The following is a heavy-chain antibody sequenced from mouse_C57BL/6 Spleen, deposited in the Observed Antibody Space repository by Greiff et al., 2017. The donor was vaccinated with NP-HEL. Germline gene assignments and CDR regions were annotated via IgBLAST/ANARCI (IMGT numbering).Heavy chain of an antibody. CDR2: IYPRSGNT. Sequence: VQLQQSGAELARPGASVKLSCKASGYTFTSYGISWVKQRTGQGLEWIGEIYPRSGNTYYNEKFKGKATLTADKSSSTAYMELRSLTSEDSAVYFCARYTTVVASWYFDVWGTGTTVTVSS. J-gene: IGHJ1*03. CDR3: ARYTTVVASWYFDV. CDR1: GYTFTSYG. V-gene: IGHV1-81*01. D-gene: IGHD1-1*01.